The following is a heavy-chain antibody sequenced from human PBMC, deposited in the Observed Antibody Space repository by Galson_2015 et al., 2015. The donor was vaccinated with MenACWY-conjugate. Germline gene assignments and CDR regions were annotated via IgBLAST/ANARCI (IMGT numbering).Heavy chain of an antibody. CDR2: TYYRSKWYN. V-gene: IGHV6-1*01. J-gene: IGHJ6*02. CDR1: GDSVSSGSAT. CDR3: VRRSRNIMDV. Sequence: CAISGDSVSSGSATWHWIRQSPSRGLEWLGRTYYRSKWYNDYAVSVKSRIIINPDTSKNQFSLQLNSVTPEDTAVYYCVRRSRNIMDVWGQGTTVTVSS.